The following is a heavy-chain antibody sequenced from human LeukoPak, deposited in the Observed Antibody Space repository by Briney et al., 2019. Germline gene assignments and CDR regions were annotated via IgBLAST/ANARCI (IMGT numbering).Heavy chain of an antibody. CDR2: IYTSGST. CDR1: GVSISSYY. V-gene: IGHV4-4*07. D-gene: IGHD1-26*01. J-gene: IGHJ5*02. CDR3: ARDPGATANWFDP. Sequence: SETLSLTCTVSGVSISSYYWSWIRQPAGKGLEWIGRIYTSGSTNYNPSLKSRVTISVDKSKNQFSLKLSSVTAADTAVYYCARDPGATANWFDPWGQGTLVTVSS.